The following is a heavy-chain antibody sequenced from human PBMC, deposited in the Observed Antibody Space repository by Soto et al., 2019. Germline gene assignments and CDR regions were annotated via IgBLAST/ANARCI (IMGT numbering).Heavy chain of an antibody. CDR3: ESDYRLMVGGAGFDY. CDR1: GLSVSNNY. V-gene: IGHV3-66*01. CDR2: IYSGGTT. Sequence: EVQLVESGGVLVQPGGSLRLSCAASGLSVSNNYMSWVRQAPGKGLEGVSVIYSGGTTFYADSVKGSFILARDISKNMLYLQMNSLRADDTAVYYFESDYRLMVGGAGFDYWGQGVLVTVSA. D-gene: IGHD3-10*01. J-gene: IGHJ4*02.